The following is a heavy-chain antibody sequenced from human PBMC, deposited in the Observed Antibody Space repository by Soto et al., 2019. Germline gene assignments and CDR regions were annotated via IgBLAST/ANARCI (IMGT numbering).Heavy chain of an antibody. J-gene: IGHJ4*02. Sequence: EVQLVESGGGLVQPGGSLRLSCAASGFTFSNYWMHWVRQVPGKGLVWVSRISGDVSSRSYADSVKGRFTSSRDNAKNTLYLQMNSLRAEDTAVYYCARGIGYSAQDYWGQGTLVTVSS. CDR3: ARGIGYSAQDY. CDR1: GFTFSNYW. V-gene: IGHV3-74*01. D-gene: IGHD1-1*01. CDR2: ISGDVSSR.